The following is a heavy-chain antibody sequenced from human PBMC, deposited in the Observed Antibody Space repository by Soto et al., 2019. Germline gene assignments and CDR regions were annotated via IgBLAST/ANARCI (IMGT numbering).Heavy chain of an antibody. CDR1: GFTFSSYG. CDR3: ARDLDYGSGSDTAFDY. J-gene: IGHJ4*02. CDR2: IWYDGSNK. V-gene: IGHV3-33*01. D-gene: IGHD3-10*01. Sequence: QVQLVESGGGVVQPGRSLRLSCAASGFTFSSYGMHWVRQAPGKGLEWVAVIWYDGSNKYYADSVKGRFTISRDNSKNTLYLQMNSLSAEDTAVYYCARDLDYGSGSDTAFDYWGQGTLVTVSS.